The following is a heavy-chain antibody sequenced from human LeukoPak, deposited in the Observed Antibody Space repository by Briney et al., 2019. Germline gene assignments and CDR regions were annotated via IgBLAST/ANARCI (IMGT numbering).Heavy chain of an antibody. CDR2: INPNSGGT. J-gene: IGHJ3*02. Sequence: ASVKVSCKTSGYTFTGYYMHWVRQAPGHGLEWMGWINPNSGGTKYAQRFQGRVTMTRDTSISTAYMEVSSLRSDDAAVYYCARERGYCSSSACYTSDAFDIWGQGTMVTVSS. V-gene: IGHV1-2*02. D-gene: IGHD2-2*02. CDR3: ARERGYCSSSACYTSDAFDI. CDR1: GYTFTGYY.